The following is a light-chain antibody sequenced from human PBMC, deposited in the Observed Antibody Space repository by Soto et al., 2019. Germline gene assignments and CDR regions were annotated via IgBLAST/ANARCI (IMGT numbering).Light chain of an antibody. V-gene: IGLV1-40*01. CDR3: QSYDSSLSGVV. J-gene: IGLJ2*01. CDR2: GNS. CDR1: SSNIGAGYD. Sequence: QSVLTQPPSVSWAPGQRVTISFTGSSSNIGAGYDVHWYQQLPGTAPKLLIYGNSHRPSGVPDRFSGSKSGTSTSLAITGLQAEDEADYYCQSYDSSLSGVVFGGGTKVTVL.